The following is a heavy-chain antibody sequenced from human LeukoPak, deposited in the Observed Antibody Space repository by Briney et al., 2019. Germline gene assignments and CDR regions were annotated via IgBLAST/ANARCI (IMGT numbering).Heavy chain of an antibody. V-gene: IGHV4-34*01. CDR1: GGSFSGYY. CDR3: ARATFGYADY. D-gene: IGHD5-12*01. CDR2: INHSGST. J-gene: IGHJ4*02. Sequence: PSETLSLTCAVYGGSFSGYYWSWIRQPPGKGLEWIGEINHSGSTNYNPSLKRRVTISVDTSKNQFSLKLSSVTAADTAVYYCARATFGYADYWGQGTLVTVSS.